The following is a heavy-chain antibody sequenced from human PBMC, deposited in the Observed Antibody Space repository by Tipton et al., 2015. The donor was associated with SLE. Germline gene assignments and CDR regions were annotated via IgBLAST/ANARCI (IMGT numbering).Heavy chain of an antibody. CDR3: ARDPGSGWFQFDY. CDR1: GFTVSNNY. J-gene: IGHJ4*02. CDR2: IYSGGST. V-gene: IGHV3-53*04. Sequence: SLRLSCAASGFTVSNNYMSWVRQAPGKGLEWVSVIYSGGSTYYADSVKGRFTISRHNSKNTLYLQMNSLRAEDTAVYYCARDPGSGWFQFDYWGQGTLVTVSS. D-gene: IGHD6-19*01.